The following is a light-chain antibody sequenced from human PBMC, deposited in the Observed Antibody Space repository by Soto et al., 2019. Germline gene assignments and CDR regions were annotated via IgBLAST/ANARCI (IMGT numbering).Light chain of an antibody. CDR2: GAS. Sequence: EIVMTQYPGTLSLSPGERCTLSCRASQSVSSSYLAWYQQKPGQPTRLLIYGASSRATGITDRFSGSGSGTDCTLTISSLEPEDFAVYYCQQRSNWPITVGQGTRLEIK. V-gene: IGKV3D-20*02. CDR3: QQRSNWPIT. J-gene: IGKJ5*01. CDR1: QSVSSSY.